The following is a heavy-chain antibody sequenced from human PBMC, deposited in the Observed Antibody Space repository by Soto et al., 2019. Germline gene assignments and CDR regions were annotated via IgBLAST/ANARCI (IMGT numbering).Heavy chain of an antibody. D-gene: IGHD3-22*01. J-gene: IGHJ4*02. CDR1: GGSFSGYY. V-gene: IGHV4-34*01. CDR2: INHSGST. Sequence: SETLSLTCAVYGGSFSGYYWSWIRQPPGKGLEWIGEINHSGSTNYNPSLKSRVTISVDTAKNQFSLKLSSVTAADTAVYYCASRGYYDPNSDYWGQGTLVTVSS. CDR3: ASRGYYDPNSDY.